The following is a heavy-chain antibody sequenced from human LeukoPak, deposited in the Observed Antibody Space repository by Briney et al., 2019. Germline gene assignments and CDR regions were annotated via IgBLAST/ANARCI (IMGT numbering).Heavy chain of an antibody. CDR2: INPNSGGT. Sequence: ASVKVSCKASGYTFTGYYMHWVRQAPGQGLEWMGWINPNSGGTNYAQKFQGRVTMTRDTSISTAYMELSRLRSDDTAMYYCARRSSPWLLLPYYWGQGTLVTVSS. CDR3: ARRSSPWLLLPYY. V-gene: IGHV1-2*02. D-gene: IGHD3-22*01. CDR1: GYTFTGYY. J-gene: IGHJ4*02.